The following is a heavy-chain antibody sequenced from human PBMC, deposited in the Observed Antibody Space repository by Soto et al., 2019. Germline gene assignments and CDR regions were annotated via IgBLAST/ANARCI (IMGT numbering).Heavy chain of an antibody. Sequence: QVQLVESGGGVVQPGRSLRLSCAASGFTFNIDGMHWVRQAPGKGLEWVSVIAYDGSNKYYADSVKGRFTISRDNFKNMLYLQMNSLRPEDTAVYYCAKDGGTGKYYDYWGQGTLVTVSS. V-gene: IGHV3-30*18. CDR1: GFTFNIDG. D-gene: IGHD2-8*02. CDR2: IAYDGSNK. CDR3: AKDGGTGKYYDY. J-gene: IGHJ4*02.